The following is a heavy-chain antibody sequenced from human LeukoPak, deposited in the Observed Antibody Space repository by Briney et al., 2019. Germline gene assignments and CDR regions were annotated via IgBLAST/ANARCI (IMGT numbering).Heavy chain of an antibody. CDR2: ISGYNGNT. CDR3: ARHITIFGATDAFDI. V-gene: IGHV1-18*01. J-gene: IGHJ3*02. Sequence: ASVKVSCKTSGYTFTNYGISWVRQAPGQGLEWMGWISGYNGNTNFAQNFQGRVTMTTDTSTSTAYMELRSLRSDDTAVYYCARHITIFGATDAFDILGQGTMVTVSS. CDR1: GYTFTNYG. D-gene: IGHD3-3*01.